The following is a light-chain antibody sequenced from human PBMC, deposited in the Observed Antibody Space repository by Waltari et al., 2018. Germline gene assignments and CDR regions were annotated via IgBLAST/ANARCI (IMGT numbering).Light chain of an antibody. J-gene: IGKJ4*01. V-gene: IGKV3-11*01. Sequence: EIVLTQSPAPLSLSPGERATLPCRASQSVRTYLAWYQQRPGQPPSLLIYDSSSRATGIPARFSGSGSETDFTLAISGREPEDFAVYYCQQRYKWPLTFGGGSKVEI. CDR2: DSS. CDR1: QSVRTY. CDR3: QQRYKWPLT.